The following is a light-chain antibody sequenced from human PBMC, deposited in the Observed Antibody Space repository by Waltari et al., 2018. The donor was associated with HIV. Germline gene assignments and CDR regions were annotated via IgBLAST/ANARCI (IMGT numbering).Light chain of an antibody. J-gene: IGKJ2*01. CDR2: WAS. CDR3: QQYYNTPQT. CDR1: HSVLYSSGNKNY. Sequence: DIVMTQSPDSLAVSLGKRATINCRSSHSVLYSSGNKNYLAWYQQKPGQPPKLLIYWASTRESGVPDRFSGSGSGTDYTLTISSLQAEDVAVYYCQQYYNTPQTFGQGTKLEIK. V-gene: IGKV4-1*01.